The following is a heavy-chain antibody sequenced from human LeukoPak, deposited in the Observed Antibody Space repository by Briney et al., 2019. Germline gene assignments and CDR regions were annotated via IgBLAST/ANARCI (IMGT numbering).Heavy chain of an antibody. D-gene: IGHD3-22*01. Sequence: SVKVSCKASGGTFSSYAISWVRQAPGQGLEWMGGIIPIFGTANYAQKLQGRVTITADESTSTAYMELSSLRSEDTAVYYCARGFSEYHDSSGYYGNFDYWGQGTLVTVSS. CDR3: ARGFSEYHDSSGYYGNFDY. J-gene: IGHJ4*02. CDR2: IIPIFGTA. CDR1: GGTFSSYA. V-gene: IGHV1-69*13.